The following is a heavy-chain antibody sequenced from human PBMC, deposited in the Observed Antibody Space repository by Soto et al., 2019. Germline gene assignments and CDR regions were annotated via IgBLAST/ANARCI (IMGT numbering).Heavy chain of an antibody. J-gene: IGHJ6*03. CDR3: ARVGGGRDYYYYYYRDV. Sequence: PSETLSLTCAVYGSAFSGYYWSWIRQPPGKGLEWIGEINHSGSTNYNPSLKSRVTISVDTSKNQFSLKLSSVTAADTAVYYCARVGGGRDYYYYYYRDVWGKGTTVTVSS. CDR1: GSAFSGYY. CDR2: INHSGST. V-gene: IGHV4-34*01. D-gene: IGHD2-15*01.